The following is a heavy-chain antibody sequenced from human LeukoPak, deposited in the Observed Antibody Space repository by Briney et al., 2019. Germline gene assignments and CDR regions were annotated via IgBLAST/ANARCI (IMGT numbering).Heavy chain of an antibody. CDR2: IWYDGSNK. J-gene: IGHJ4*02. CDR3: ARDCYDSSGYYSSGYFDY. CDR1: GFTFSSYG. Sequence: GGSLRLSCAASGFTFSSYGMHWVRQAPGKGLEWVAVIWYDGSNKYYADSVKGRFTISRDNSKNTLYLQMNSLRAEDTAVYYCARDCYDSSGYYSSGYFDYWGQGTLVTVSS. V-gene: IGHV3-33*01. D-gene: IGHD3-22*01.